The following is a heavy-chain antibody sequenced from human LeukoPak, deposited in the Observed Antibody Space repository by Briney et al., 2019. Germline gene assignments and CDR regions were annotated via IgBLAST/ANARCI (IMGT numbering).Heavy chain of an antibody. D-gene: IGHD4-17*01. J-gene: IGHJ4*02. Sequence: PGGSLRLSCAASGFSISNYNMHWVRQAPGKGLEWVAVITYDGRSTHYPDSVKGRFTISRDTSKNTLYLQMNSLRVKDMAVYYCARGYADYEDYWGQGTLVTVSS. CDR1: GFSISNYN. V-gene: IGHV3-30*01. CDR2: ITYDGRST. CDR3: ARGYADYEDY.